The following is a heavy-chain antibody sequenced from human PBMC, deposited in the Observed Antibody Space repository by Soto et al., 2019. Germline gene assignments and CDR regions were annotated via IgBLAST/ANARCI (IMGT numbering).Heavy chain of an antibody. V-gene: IGHV1-69*06. CDR3: ARLWGSYRTFDY. Sequence: SVKVSCKASGGTFSSYAISWVRQAPGQGLEWMGGIIPIFGTANYAQKFQGRVTITADKSTSTAYMELSSLRSEDTAVYYCARLWGSYRTFDYWGQGTLVTVSS. CDR2: IIPIFGTA. J-gene: IGHJ4*02. CDR1: GGTFSSYA. D-gene: IGHD3-16*02.